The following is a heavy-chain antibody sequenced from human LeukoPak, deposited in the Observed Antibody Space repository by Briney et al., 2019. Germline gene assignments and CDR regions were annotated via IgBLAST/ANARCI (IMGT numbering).Heavy chain of an antibody. Sequence: SETLSLTCTVSGGSISSYYWSWIRQPPGKGLEWIGYIHYSGSTNYNPSLKGRVTISVDTSRNQFSLKLSSVTAADTAVYYCARDQSQKGDAFDIWGQGTLVTVSS. V-gene: IGHV4-59*01. CDR3: ARDQSQKGDAFDI. CDR1: GGSISSYY. J-gene: IGHJ3*02. CDR2: IHYSGST.